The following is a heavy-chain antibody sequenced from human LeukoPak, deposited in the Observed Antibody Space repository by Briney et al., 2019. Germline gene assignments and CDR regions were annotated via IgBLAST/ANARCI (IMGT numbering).Heavy chain of an antibody. Sequence: ASVKVSCKASGYSFTSYGITWVREAPGQGPEWMGWISGSTGNTHYAQNVQGRVTMTTDTSTSTAYMELRSLRSDDTAVYYCARVGRDCSSINCYWDDWFDPWGQGTLVIVPS. D-gene: IGHD2-2*01. V-gene: IGHV1-18*01. J-gene: IGHJ5*02. CDR2: ISGSTGNT. CDR3: ARVGRDCSSINCYWDDWFDP. CDR1: GYSFTSYG.